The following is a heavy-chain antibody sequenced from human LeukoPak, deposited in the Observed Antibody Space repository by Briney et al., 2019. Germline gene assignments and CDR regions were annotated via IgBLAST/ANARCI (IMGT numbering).Heavy chain of an antibody. CDR2: INPNNGGT. Sequence: ASVKVSCKASGYTFTGYYMHWVRQAPGQGLEWMGWINPNNGGTNYAQKFQGRVTMTRDTSISTAYMELSRLRSDDTAVYYCARWPSIAGWFDPWGQGTLVTVSS. V-gene: IGHV1-2*02. D-gene: IGHD6-6*01. CDR3: ARWPSIAGWFDP. J-gene: IGHJ5*02. CDR1: GYTFTGYY.